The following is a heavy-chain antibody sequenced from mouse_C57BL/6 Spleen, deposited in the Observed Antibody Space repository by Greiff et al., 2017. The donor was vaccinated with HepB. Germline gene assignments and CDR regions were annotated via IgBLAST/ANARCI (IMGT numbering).Heavy chain of an antibody. D-gene: IGHD1-1*01. CDR1: GYAFSSYW. CDR2: IYPGDGDT. J-gene: IGHJ2*01. Sequence: VQLQQSGAELVKPGASVKISCKASGYAFSSYWMNWVKQRPGKGLEWIGQIYPGDGDTNYNGKFKGKATLTADKSSSTAYMQLSSLTSEDSAVYFCARGTTVVESFFDYWGQGTTLTVSS. V-gene: IGHV1-80*01. CDR3: ARGTTVVESFFDY.